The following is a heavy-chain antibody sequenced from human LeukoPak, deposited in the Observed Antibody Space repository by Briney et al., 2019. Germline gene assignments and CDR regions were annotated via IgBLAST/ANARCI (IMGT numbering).Heavy chain of an antibody. Sequence: GGSLRLSRAASGFTFSSYWMSWVRQAPGKGLEWVASIKQDGSEKYYVDSVKGRFTISRDNAKNSLYLQMNSLRAEDTAVYYCARDRRGSGWFQAPYYYYYGMDVWGQGTTVTVSS. D-gene: IGHD6-19*01. CDR1: GFTFSSYW. J-gene: IGHJ6*02. CDR2: IKQDGSEK. V-gene: IGHV3-7*01. CDR3: ARDRRGSGWFQAPYYYYYGMDV.